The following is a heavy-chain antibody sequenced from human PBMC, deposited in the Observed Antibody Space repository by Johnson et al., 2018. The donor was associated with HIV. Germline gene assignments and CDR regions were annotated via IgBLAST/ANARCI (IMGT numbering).Heavy chain of an antibody. CDR3: AKAKGDYPRAFDI. CDR2: IYSGGST. J-gene: IGHJ3*02. CDR1: GFTVSSNY. Sequence: VQLVESGGGLIQPGGSLRLSCAASGFTVSSNYMSWVRQAPGKGLEWVSVIYSGGSTYYADSVKGRFTISRDNSKNTLYLQMNSLRAEDTAVYYCAKAKGDYPRAFDIWGQGTMVTVS. V-gene: IGHV3-53*01. D-gene: IGHD3-16*01.